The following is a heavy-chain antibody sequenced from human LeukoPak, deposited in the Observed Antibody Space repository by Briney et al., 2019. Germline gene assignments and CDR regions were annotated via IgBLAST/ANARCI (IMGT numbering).Heavy chain of an antibody. CDR1: GGSISSYY. J-gene: IGHJ6*02. D-gene: IGHD4-23*01. Sequence: SETLSLTCTVSGGSISSYYWSWIRQPPGKGLEWIGYIYYSGSTNYNPSLKSRVTISVDTSKNQFSLKLSSVTAADTAVYYCARDLDSGGYNYGMDVWGQGTTVTVSS. V-gene: IGHV4-59*01. CDR3: ARDLDSGGYNYGMDV. CDR2: IYYSGST.